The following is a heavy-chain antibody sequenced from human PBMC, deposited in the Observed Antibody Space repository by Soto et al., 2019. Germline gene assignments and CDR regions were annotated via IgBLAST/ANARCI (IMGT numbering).Heavy chain of an antibody. V-gene: IGHV1-69*13. CDR2: IIPIFGTA. CDR1: GCTFSSYA. CDR3: ASAGSGELFHRHFED. D-gene: IGHD3-10*01. Sequence: SVKVSCKASGCTFSSYAISWVRQAPGQGLEWMGGIIPIFGTANYAQKFQGRVTITADESTSTAYMELSSLRSEDTAVYYCASAGSGELFHRHFEDWRQGTPVIVSS. J-gene: IGHJ4*02.